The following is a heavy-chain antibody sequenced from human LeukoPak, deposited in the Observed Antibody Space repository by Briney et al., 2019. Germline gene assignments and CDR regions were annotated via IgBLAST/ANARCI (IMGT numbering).Heavy chain of an antibody. CDR3: ARAYCSSTSCYTAGY. V-gene: IGHV1-2*02. D-gene: IGHD2-2*02. J-gene: IGHJ4*02. CDR2: INPNSGGT. Sequence: GASVKVSCKASGYTFTGYYMHWVRQAPGQGLEWMGWINPNSGGTNYAQKFQGRVTMTGDTSISTAYMELSRLRSDDTAVYYCARAYCSSTSCYTAGYWGQGTLVTVSS. CDR1: GYTFTGYY.